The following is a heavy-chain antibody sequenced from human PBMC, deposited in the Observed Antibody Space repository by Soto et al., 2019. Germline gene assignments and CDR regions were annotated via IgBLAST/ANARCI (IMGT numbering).Heavy chain of an antibody. J-gene: IGHJ3*01. Sequence: QVQLVQSGAEVKKPGASVRVSCKASGYTFTSYYIHWVRQAPGQGPEWMGMISPSSGGTDYAQKXQGXXTXSRDTSTSTVYMELSSLRSEDTAVYFCTRSIITTAGTDAFDLWGQGTLVTVSS. CDR2: ISPSSGGT. V-gene: IGHV1-46*03. CDR1: GYTFTSYY. CDR3: TRSIITTAGTDAFDL. D-gene: IGHD6-13*01.